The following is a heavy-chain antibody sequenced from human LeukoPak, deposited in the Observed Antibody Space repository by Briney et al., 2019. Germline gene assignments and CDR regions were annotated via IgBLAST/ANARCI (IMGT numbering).Heavy chain of an antibody. J-gene: IGHJ5*02. CDR2: ISAYNGNT. V-gene: IGHV1-18*01. Sequence: GASVKVSCKASGYTFTSYGISWVRQAPGQGLEWMGWISAYNGNTNYAQKLQGRVTMTTDTSTSTAYMELRSLRSDDTAVYYCARAHGWPYYGSGINWFDPWGQGTLVTVSS. D-gene: IGHD3-10*01. CDR1: GYTFTSYG. CDR3: ARAHGWPYYGSGINWFDP.